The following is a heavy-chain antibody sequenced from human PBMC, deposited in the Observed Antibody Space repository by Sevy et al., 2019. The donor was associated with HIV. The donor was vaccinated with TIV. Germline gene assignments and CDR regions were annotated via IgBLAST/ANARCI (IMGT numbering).Heavy chain of an antibody. J-gene: IGHJ4*02. CDR1: GYTFTNYY. Sequence: ASVKVSCKASGYTFTNYYMHWVRQAPGQGLEWMGIINPSGGSTSYAQKFQGRVTMTRDTSTSTVYMELSSLRSEDTAVYYCATTKDYYENSGDPFDYWGQGTLVTVSS. CDR2: INPSGGST. CDR3: ATTKDYYENSGDPFDY. V-gene: IGHV1-46*01. D-gene: IGHD3-22*01.